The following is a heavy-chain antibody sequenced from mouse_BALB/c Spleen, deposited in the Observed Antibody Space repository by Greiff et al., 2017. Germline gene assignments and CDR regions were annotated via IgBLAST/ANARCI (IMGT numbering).Heavy chain of an antibody. V-gene: IGHV5-6*01. CDR2: ISSGGSYT. CDR3: AIDYDGAY. D-gene: IGHD2-4*01. J-gene: IGHJ3*01. Sequence: EVQRVESGGDLVKPGGSLKLSCAASGFTFSSYGMSWVRQTPDKRLEWVATISSGGSYTYYPDSVKGRFTISRDNARNILYLQMSSLRSEDTAMYYCAIDYDGAYWGQGTLVTVSA. CDR1: GFTFSSYG.